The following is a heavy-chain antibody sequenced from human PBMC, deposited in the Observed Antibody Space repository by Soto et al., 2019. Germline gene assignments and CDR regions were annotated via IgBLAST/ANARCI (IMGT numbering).Heavy chain of an antibody. D-gene: IGHD2-21*01. Sequence: QITLKESGPTLVKSTQTLTLTCTFSGFSLSTRGVGVGWIRQPPGKTLEWLALVFWDDDKRYSPSLKSRITITKHTSKSQVVLTMDNMDPVDTATYYCAHRCDSAYAPYWFDPWGQGTLVTVSS. J-gene: IGHJ5*02. CDR2: VFWDDDK. CDR3: AHRCDSAYAPYWFDP. CDR1: GFSLSTRGVG. V-gene: IGHV2-5*02.